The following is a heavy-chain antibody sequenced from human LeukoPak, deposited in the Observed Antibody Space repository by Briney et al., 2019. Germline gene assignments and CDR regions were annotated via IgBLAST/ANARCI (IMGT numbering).Heavy chain of an antibody. J-gene: IGHJ5*02. CDR2: IYYSGST. CDR3: ARDPPRVVTATPSEFDP. CDR1: GGSITDYH. Sequence: PSETLSLTCTVSGGSITDYHWSWIRQSPEKGLEWIAYIYYSGSTNYNPSLNSRVTISIDTSKNQLSLKLSSVTAADTAVYYCARDPPRVVTATPSEFDPWGQGTLVTVSS. V-gene: IGHV4-59*12. D-gene: IGHD2-21*02.